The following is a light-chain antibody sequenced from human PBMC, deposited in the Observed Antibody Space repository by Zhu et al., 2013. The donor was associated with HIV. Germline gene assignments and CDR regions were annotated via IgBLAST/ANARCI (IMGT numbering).Light chain of an antibody. J-gene: IGKJ1*01. CDR3: QQYYTTPPLT. Sequence: DIVMTQSPDSLAVSLGERATINCKSSQSVLYSSNNKNFLAWYQQKPGQPPKLLIYWASTRASGVPDRFSGSGSGTDFTLTISSLQAEDVAVYYCQQYYTTPPLTFGQGTKVEIK. CDR2: WAS. CDR1: QSVLYSSNNKNF. V-gene: IGKV4-1*01.